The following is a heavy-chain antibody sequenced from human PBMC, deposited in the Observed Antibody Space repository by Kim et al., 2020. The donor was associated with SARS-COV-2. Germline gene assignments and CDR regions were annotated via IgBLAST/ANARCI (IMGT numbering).Heavy chain of an antibody. CDR1: GFTFSSYS. Sequence: GGSLRLSCAASGFTFSSYSMNWVRQAPGKGLEWVSSISSSSSYIYYADSVKGRFTISRDNAKNSLYLQMNSLRAEDTAVYYCAGYYYGSGSYYFGQGGTDYWGQGTLVTVSS. CDR2: ISSSSSYI. V-gene: IGHV3-21*01. D-gene: IGHD3-10*01. J-gene: IGHJ4*02. CDR3: AGYYYGSGSYYFGQGGTDY.